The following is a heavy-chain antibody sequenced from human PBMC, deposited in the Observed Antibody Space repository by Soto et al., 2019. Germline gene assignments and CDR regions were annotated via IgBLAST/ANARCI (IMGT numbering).Heavy chain of an antibody. CDR2: INHSGST. CDR1: GGSFSGYY. CDR3: ARIGYSFSGWFDP. Sequence: KPSETLSLTCAVYGGSFSGYYWSWIRQPPGKGLEWIGEINHSGSTNYNPSLKSRVTISVDTSKNQFSLKLSSVTAADTAVYYCARIGYSFSGWFDPWGQGTLVTVSS. V-gene: IGHV4-34*01. J-gene: IGHJ5*02. D-gene: IGHD2-15*01.